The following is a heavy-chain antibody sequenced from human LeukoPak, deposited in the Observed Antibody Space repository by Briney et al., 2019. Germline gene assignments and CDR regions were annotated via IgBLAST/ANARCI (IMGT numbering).Heavy chain of an antibody. CDR3: ASDRRVDTAMVMGYYYYYYMDV. CDR2: IYTSGST. CDR1: GGSISSYY. Sequence: SETLSLTCTVSGGSISSYYWSWIRQPAGKGLEWIGRIYTSGSTNYNPSLKSRVTMSVDTSKNQFSLKLSSVTAADTAVYYCASDRRVDTAMVMGYYYYYYMDVWGKGTTVTVSS. D-gene: IGHD5-18*01. J-gene: IGHJ6*03. V-gene: IGHV4-4*07.